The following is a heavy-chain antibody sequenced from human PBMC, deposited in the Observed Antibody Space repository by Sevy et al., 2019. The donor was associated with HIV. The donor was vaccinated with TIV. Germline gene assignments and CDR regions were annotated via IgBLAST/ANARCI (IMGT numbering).Heavy chain of an antibody. CDR3: AKDFWSGYYTSTLTFDY. CDR1: GFTFSSYG. J-gene: IGHJ4*02. V-gene: IGHV3-30*18. Sequence: GGSLRLSCAASGFTFSSYGMHWVRQAPGKGLEWVAVISYDGSNKYYADSVKGRFTISRDNSKNTLYVQMNGLRAEDTAVYYCAKDFWSGYYTSTLTFDYWGQGTLVTVSS. CDR2: ISYDGSNK. D-gene: IGHD3-3*01.